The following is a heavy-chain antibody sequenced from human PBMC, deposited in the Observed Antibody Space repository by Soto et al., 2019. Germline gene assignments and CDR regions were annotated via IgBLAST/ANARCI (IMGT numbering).Heavy chain of an antibody. CDR1: GGSFNSYF. D-gene: IGHD2-15*01. CDR3: TTSGRRWPDAFDI. V-gene: IGHV4-34*01. Sequence: QVQLQQWGAGLLKPSETLSLTCAVYGGSFNSYFWNWVRQPPGKGLEWIGEVTPSGGSNYNPSLKSRVTISNDTSKNQFSLKVTSVTAADTAVYYCTTSGRRWPDAFDIWAQGAMVTVSP. J-gene: IGHJ3*02. CDR2: VTPSGGS.